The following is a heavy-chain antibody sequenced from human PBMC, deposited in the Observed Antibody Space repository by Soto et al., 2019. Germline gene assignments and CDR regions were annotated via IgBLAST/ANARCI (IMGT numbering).Heavy chain of an antibody. CDR2: IYPGDSDT. Sequence: GESLKISCKGSGYTFTDYWVGWVRQLPGKGLEWMGIIYPGDSDTRYSQSFQGHVTITVDKSTSTAYLQWNTLKASDTAMYYCARHISNXXXXHYAMDVXXXGTTVXXSS. CDR1: GYTFTDYW. J-gene: IGHJ6*01. D-gene: IGHD4-4*01. CDR3: ARHISNXXXXHYAMDV. V-gene: IGHV5-51*01.